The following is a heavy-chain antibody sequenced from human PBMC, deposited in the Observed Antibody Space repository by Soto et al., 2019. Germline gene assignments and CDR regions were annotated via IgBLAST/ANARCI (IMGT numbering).Heavy chain of an antibody. CDR1: GFTFTTFA. D-gene: IGHD4-17*01. V-gene: IGHV3-23*01. Sequence: EVQLLESGGGLVQPGGSLRLSCAASGFTFTTFARSWVRQPPGKGREWVSGISSSGDIPYYADSVKGRFTISRDQSKKTVYLQMNSLRAEDTALYYCAKVNSIVGDGDHDYWGQGTLVSVSS. CDR3: AKVNSIVGDGDHDY. CDR2: ISSSGDIP. J-gene: IGHJ4*02.